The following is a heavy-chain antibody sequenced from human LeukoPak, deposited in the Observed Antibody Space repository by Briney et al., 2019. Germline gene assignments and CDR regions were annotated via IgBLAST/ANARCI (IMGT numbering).Heavy chain of an antibody. CDR1: GGSFSGYY. CDR2: INHSGST. D-gene: IGHD6-13*01. V-gene: IGHV4-34*01. Sequence: SETLSLTCAVYGGSFSGYYWSWIRQPPGKGLEWIGEINHSGSTNYNPSLKSRVTISVDTSKNQFSLKLSSVTAADTAVYYCARAGKAAARLFDPWGQGTLVTVSS. J-gene: IGHJ5*02. CDR3: ARAGKAAARLFDP.